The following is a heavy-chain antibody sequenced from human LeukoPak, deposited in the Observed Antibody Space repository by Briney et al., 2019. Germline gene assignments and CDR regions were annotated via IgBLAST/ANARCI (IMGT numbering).Heavy chain of an antibody. CDR2: IYYSGST. D-gene: IGHD1-26*01. J-gene: IGHJ3*02. Sequence: SETLSLTCTVSGGSISSSSYYWGWIRQPPGKGLEWIGYIYYSGSTNYNPSLKSRVTISVDTSKNQFSLKLSSVTAADTAVYYCARVFYGSYYVGGAFDIWGQGTMVTVSS. CDR3: ARVFYGSYYVGGAFDI. V-gene: IGHV4-61*05. CDR1: GGSISSSSYY.